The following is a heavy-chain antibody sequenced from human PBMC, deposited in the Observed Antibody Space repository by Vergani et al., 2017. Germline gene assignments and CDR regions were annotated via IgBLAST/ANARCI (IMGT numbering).Heavy chain of an antibody. J-gene: IGHJ4*02. CDR1: GFGFKNFA. D-gene: IGHD2-2*01. Sequence: QVSLVESGGGVVQPGRSLTLTCSASGFGFKNFAMHWVRQAPGRGLEWVATISKDGTHDYYEPSVRGRFAVSRDNFKNTMYLQMDRLTTDDTAVYFCARDGTGIFVSSIEYSHLLYYWGQGILVTVSS. V-gene: IGHV3-30*03. CDR2: ISKDGTHD. CDR3: ARDGTGIFVSSIEYSHLLYY.